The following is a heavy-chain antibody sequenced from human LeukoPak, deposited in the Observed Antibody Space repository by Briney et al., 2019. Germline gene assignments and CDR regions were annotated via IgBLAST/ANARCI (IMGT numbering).Heavy chain of an antibody. Sequence: SVKVSCKASGGTFSSYAISWVRQAPGQGLEWMGGIIPIFGTANYAQKFQGRVTITADKSTSTAYMELSSLRSEDTAVYYCARGTSSSWSPGWFDPWGQGTLVTVSS. CDR3: ARGTSSSWSPGWFDP. J-gene: IGHJ5*02. CDR2: IIPIFGTA. V-gene: IGHV1-69*06. D-gene: IGHD6-13*01. CDR1: GGTFSSYA.